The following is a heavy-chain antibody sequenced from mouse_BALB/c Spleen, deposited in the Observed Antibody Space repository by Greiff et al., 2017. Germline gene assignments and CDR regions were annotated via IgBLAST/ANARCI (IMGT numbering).Heavy chain of an antibody. CDR3: ARSGVRPLYYAMDY. V-gene: IGHV3-2*02. Sequence: EVKLVESGPGLVKPSQSLSLTCTVTGYSITSDYAWNWIRQFPGNKLEWMGYISYSGSTSYNPSLKSRISITRDTSKNQFFLQLNSVTTEDTATYYCARSGVRPLYYAMDYWGQGTSVTVSS. CDR1: GYSITSDYA. J-gene: IGHJ4*01. D-gene: IGHD2-14*01. CDR2: ISYSGST.